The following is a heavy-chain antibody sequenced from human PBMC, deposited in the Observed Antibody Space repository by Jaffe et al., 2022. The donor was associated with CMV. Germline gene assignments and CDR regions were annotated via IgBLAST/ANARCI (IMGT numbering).Heavy chain of an antibody. J-gene: IGHJ4*02. CDR1: GFTFTNAW. V-gene: IGHV3-15*01. Sequence: EVQLVESGGGLVKPGGSLRLSCAASGFTFTNAWLSWVRQPPGKGLEWVGRIKSNTDGGTTDYAAPVKGRFTISRDDSKNTLYLQMNSLRTEDTAVYYCATDLSTIWSNYWGQGTLVTVSS. CDR3: ATDLSTIWSNY. D-gene: IGHD3-3*01. CDR2: IKSNTDGGTT.